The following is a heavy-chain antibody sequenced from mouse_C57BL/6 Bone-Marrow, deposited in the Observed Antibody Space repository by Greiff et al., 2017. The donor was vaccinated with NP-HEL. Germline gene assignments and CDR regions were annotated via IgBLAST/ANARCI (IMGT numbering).Heavy chain of an antibody. J-gene: IGHJ1*03. CDR2: INPGGGGT. V-gene: IGHV1-54*01. Sequence: QVQLQQSGAELVRPGTSVKVSCKASGYAFTNYLIEWVKQRPGKGLEWIGVINPGGGGTNYTEKFKGKATLTADKASSTAYMQLSSLTSEDSEVYFCARDHYYGSSYWYFDVWGTGTTVTVSS. CDR1: GYAFTNYL. CDR3: ARDHYYGSSYWYFDV. D-gene: IGHD1-1*01.